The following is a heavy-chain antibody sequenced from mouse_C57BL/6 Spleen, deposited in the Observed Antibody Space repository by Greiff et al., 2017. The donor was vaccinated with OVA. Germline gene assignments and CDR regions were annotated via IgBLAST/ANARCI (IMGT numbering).Heavy chain of an antibody. D-gene: IGHD1-1*01. Sequence: EVQGVESGGGLVQSGRSLRLSCATSGFTFSDFYMEWVRQAPGKGLEWIAASRNKANDYTTEYSASVKGRFIVSRDTSQSILYLQMNALRAEDTAIYYCARAYGYWYFDVWGTGTTVTVSS. V-gene: IGHV7-1*01. J-gene: IGHJ1*03. CDR3: ARAYGYWYFDV. CDR2: SRNKANDYTT. CDR1: GFTFSDFY.